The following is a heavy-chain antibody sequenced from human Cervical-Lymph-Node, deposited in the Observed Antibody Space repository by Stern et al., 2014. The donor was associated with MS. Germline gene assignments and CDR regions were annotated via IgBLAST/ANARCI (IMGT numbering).Heavy chain of an antibody. CDR1: GFTFSSYG. V-gene: IGHV3-33*06. J-gene: IGHJ4*02. CDR2: IWYDGSNT. CDR3: AKGDSSSPLEY. D-gene: IGHD6-6*01. Sequence: VQLVESGGGVVQPGRSLRLSCAGSGFTFSSYGIHWVRQTPGKGLEWVAVIWYDGSNTYYAGSVKGRLTISRDNSDEQVYLQVSSQRAEDTSVYYCAKGDSSSPLEYWGQGTLVTVSS.